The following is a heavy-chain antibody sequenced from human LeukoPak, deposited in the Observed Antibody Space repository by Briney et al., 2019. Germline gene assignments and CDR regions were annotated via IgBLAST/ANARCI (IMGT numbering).Heavy chain of an antibody. Sequence: SETLSLTCTVSGGSISSYYRSWIRQPAGKGLEWIGRIYTSGSTNYNPSLKSRVTMSVDTSKNQFSLKLSSVTAADTAVYYCARSYTMVRGVSWFDPWGQGTLVTVSS. J-gene: IGHJ5*02. V-gene: IGHV4-4*07. CDR2: IYTSGST. CDR1: GGSISSYY. D-gene: IGHD3-10*01. CDR3: ARSYTMVRGVSWFDP.